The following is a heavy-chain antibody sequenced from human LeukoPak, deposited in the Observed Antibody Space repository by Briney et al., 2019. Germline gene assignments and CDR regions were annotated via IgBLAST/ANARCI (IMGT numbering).Heavy chain of an antibody. CDR2: VFYTGDT. Sequence: PSETLSLTCAVSADSISSFYWSWIRQPPVKGPEWIGYVFYTGDTNHNPSLKSRVTISLDTSKKQVALRLTSVTAADTAVYYCARQAHYYYGMDVWGQGTTVTVSS. CDR3: ARQAHYYYGMDV. V-gene: IGHV4-59*08. J-gene: IGHJ6*02. CDR1: ADSISSFY.